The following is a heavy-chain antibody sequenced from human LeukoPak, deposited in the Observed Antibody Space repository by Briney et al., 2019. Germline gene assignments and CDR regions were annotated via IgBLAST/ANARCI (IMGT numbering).Heavy chain of an antibody. D-gene: IGHD6-19*01. CDR3: ATQRGSGWPHDAFDI. V-gene: IGHV5-51*01. J-gene: IGHJ3*02. Sequence: GESLQISCKGSGYSFTSYWIGWVRQMPGKGLEWMGIIYPGDSDTRYSPSFQGQVTISADKSISTAYLQWSSLKASDTAMYYCATQRGSGWPHDAFDIWGQGTMATVSS. CDR1: GYSFTSYW. CDR2: IYPGDSDT.